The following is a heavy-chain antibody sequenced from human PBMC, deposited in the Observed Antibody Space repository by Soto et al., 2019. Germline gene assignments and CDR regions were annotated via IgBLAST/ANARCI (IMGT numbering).Heavy chain of an antibody. Sequence: ASVKVSCKASGYTFTTYGISWVRQAPGQGLEWMGWISTYNGNTNYAQNLQGRVTMTTGTSTSTAYMELRSLTSDDTAVYYCARDGYSRPDYWGQGTLVTVSS. CDR1: GYTFTTYG. CDR3: ARDGYSRPDY. D-gene: IGHD2-15*01. J-gene: IGHJ4*02. V-gene: IGHV1-18*04. CDR2: ISTYNGNT.